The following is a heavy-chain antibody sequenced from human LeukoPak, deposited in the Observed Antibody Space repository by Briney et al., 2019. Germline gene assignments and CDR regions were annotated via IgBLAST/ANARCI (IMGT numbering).Heavy chain of an antibody. D-gene: IGHD5-18*01. CDR3: AARGYSMYYSDY. Sequence: SETLSLTCAVYGGSFSGYYWSWIRQPPGKGLEWIGEINHSGSTNYNPSLKSRVTISVDTSKNQFSLKLSSVTAADTAVYYCAARGYSMYYSDYWGQGTLVTVSS. V-gene: IGHV4-34*01. CDR2: INHSGST. CDR1: GGSFSGYY. J-gene: IGHJ4*02.